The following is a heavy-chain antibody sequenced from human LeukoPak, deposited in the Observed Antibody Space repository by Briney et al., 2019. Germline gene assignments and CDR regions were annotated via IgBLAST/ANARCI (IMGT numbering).Heavy chain of an antibody. J-gene: IGHJ5*02. CDR3: TRGVGSSWYPNWFDP. CDR2: IRSKAYGGTT. CDR1: GFTFGDYA. V-gene: IGHV3-49*04. Sequence: GGSLRLSCTASGFTFGDYAMSWVRQAPGKGLEWVGFIRSKAYGGTTEYAASVKGRFTISRDDSKSIAYLQMNSLKTEDTAVYYCTRGVGSSWYPNWFDPWGQGTLVTVSS. D-gene: IGHD6-13*01.